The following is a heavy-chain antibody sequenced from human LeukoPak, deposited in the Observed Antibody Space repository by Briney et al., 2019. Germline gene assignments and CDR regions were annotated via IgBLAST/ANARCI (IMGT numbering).Heavy chain of an antibody. Sequence: ASVKVSCKASGYTFTGYYMHWVRQAPGPGLEWMGRINPNSGGTNYAQEFQGRVTMTRDTSISTAYMELSRLRSDDTAVYYCARGGNRRGYDAFDIWGQGTMVTVSS. CDR3: ARGGNRRGYDAFDI. V-gene: IGHV1-2*06. D-gene: IGHD4-23*01. CDR1: GYTFTGYY. J-gene: IGHJ3*02. CDR2: INPNSGGT.